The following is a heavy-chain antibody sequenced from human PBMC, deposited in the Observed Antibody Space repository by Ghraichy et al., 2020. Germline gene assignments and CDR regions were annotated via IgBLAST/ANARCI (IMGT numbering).Heavy chain of an antibody. CDR3: AGTRSYALDY. V-gene: IGHV3-53*01. Sequence: LSLTCAASGFTMSNDYMTWVRQTPGRGLEWVSTIFSIGSTYYADSVQGRFTISRDDSKNTLYLHMNSLRADDTAVYYCAGTRSYALDYWGQGTLVTVPS. CDR1: GFTMSNDY. CDR2: IFSIGST. J-gene: IGHJ4*02. D-gene: IGHD3-10*01.